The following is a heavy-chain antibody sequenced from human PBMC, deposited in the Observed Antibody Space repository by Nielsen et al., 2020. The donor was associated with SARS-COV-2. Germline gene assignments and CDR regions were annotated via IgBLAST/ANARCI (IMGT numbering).Heavy chain of an antibody. J-gene: IGHJ6*02. Sequence: SLKISCAASGFTFDDYAMHWVRQAPGKGLEWVSGISWSSGSIGYADSVKGRFTISRDNAKNSLYLQMNSLRAEDTALYYCAKDGLWFGDPGDYYGMDVWGQGTTVTVSS. D-gene: IGHD3-10*01. V-gene: IGHV3-9*01. CDR1: GFTFDDYA. CDR3: AKDGLWFGDPGDYYGMDV. CDR2: ISWSSGSI.